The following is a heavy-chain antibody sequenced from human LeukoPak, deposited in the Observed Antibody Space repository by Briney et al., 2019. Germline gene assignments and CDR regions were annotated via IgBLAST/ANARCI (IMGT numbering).Heavy chain of an antibody. CDR3: ARGFSPSWLPDY. CDR1: GGSIINYY. CDR2: INHSGST. V-gene: IGHV4-34*01. Sequence: SETLSLTCTVSGGSIINYYWNWIRQPPGKGLEWIGEINHSGSTNYNPSLKSRVTISVDTSKNQFSLKLSSVTAADTAVYYCARGFSPSWLPDYWGQGTLVTVSS. D-gene: IGHD5-24*01. J-gene: IGHJ4*02.